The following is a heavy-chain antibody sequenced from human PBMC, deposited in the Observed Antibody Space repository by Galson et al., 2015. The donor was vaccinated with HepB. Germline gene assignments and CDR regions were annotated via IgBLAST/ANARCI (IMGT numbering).Heavy chain of an antibody. CDR2: MNPNSGNT. J-gene: IGHJ4*02. CDR1: GYTFTSYD. Sequence: SVKVSCKASGYTFTSYDINWVRQATGQGLEWMGWMNPNSGNTGYAQKFQGRVTMTRNTSISTAYMELSSLRSEDTAVYYCARGLLWFGDQSPLIDYWGQGTLVTVSS. CDR3: ARGLLWFGDQSPLIDY. V-gene: IGHV1-8*01. D-gene: IGHD3-10*01.